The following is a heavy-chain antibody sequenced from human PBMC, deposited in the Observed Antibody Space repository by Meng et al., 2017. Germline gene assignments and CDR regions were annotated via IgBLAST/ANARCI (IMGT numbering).Heavy chain of an antibody. CDR3: ARLTRLIAPAAAELGGFDY. CDR1: GGSFSGYY. J-gene: IGHJ4*02. Sequence: GSLRLSCAVYGGSFSGYYWSWVRQPPGKGLEWIGEIYHSGSTNYNPSLKSRVTISVDKSKNQFSLKLSSVTAADTAVYYCARLTRLIAPAAAELGGFDYWGQGTLVTVSS. V-gene: IGHV4-34*01. D-gene: IGHD6-13*01. CDR2: IYHSGST.